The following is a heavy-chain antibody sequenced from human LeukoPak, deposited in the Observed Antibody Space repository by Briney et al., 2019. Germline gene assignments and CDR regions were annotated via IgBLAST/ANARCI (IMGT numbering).Heavy chain of an antibody. D-gene: IGHD4-11*01. Sequence: SETLSLTCTVSGGSISSGGYYWSWIRQPAGKGLEWIGRIYTSGSTNYNPSLKSRVTISVDTSKNQFSLKLSSVTVADTAVYYCARGTVSTVPMYYLDYWGQGTLVTVAS. CDR3: ARGTVSTVPMYYLDY. CDR1: GGSISSGGYY. V-gene: IGHV4-61*02. CDR2: IYTSGST. J-gene: IGHJ4*02.